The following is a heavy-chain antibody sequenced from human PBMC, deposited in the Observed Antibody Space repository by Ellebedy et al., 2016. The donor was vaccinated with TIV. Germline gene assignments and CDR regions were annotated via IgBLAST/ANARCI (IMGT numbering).Heavy chain of an antibody. J-gene: IGHJ4*02. CDR3: ARVETVDTFHYDS. D-gene: IGHD2/OR15-2a*01. V-gene: IGHV4-39*07. Sequence: MPSETLSLTCTVSADSISGSNCYWGWIRQPPGKGLEWIGNIYYSGVTYYNPSLKIRVTISVDTSKNQFSLRLSSVTAADTAVYYCARVETVDTFHYDSWGQGTLVTVSS. CDR2: IYYSGVT. CDR1: ADSISGSNCY.